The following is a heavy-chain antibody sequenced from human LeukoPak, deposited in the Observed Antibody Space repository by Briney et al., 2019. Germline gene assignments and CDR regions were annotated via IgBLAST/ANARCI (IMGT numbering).Heavy chain of an antibody. D-gene: IGHD3-22*01. CDR3: ASHHPNYYDSFSGFDY. CDR1: GFTFSSYA. CDR2: ISGSGGST. V-gene: IGHV3-23*01. J-gene: IGHJ4*02. Sequence: GGSLRLSCAASGFTFSSYAMSRVRQAPGKGLEWVSAISGSGGSTYYADSVKDRFTISRDNSKNTLYLQMNSLRAEDTAVYYCASHHPNYYDSFSGFDYWGQGTLVTVSS.